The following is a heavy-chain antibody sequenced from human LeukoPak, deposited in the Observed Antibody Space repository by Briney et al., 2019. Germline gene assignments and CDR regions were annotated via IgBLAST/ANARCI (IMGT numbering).Heavy chain of an antibody. Sequence: SETLSPTGGVFGVSINGYYWSWIRRPPGKGLEWIGEISHTEGTRYNPSLDRRVTMSVGTSENQLSLKLIFVPPADTAVYYCARIRCGHSGSVCYNHWGLGTLVTVSS. V-gene: IGHV4-34*01. CDR1: GVSINGYY. D-gene: IGHD2-21*01. CDR2: ISHTEGT. J-gene: IGHJ4*02. CDR3: ARIRCGHSGSVCYNH.